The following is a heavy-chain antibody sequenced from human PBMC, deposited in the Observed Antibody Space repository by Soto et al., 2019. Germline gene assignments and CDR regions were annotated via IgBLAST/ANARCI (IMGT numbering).Heavy chain of an antibody. D-gene: IGHD3-22*01. J-gene: IGHJ4*02. CDR1: GFTVSSNY. CDR3: ARVPGYYDSSGYYDY. Sequence: GGSLRLSCAASGFTVSSNYMSWVRQAPGKGLEWVSVIYSGGSTYYADSVKGRFTISRDNSKNTLYLQMNSLRAEDTAVYYCARVPGYYDSSGYYDYWGQGTLVTVSS. V-gene: IGHV3-66*01. CDR2: IYSGGST.